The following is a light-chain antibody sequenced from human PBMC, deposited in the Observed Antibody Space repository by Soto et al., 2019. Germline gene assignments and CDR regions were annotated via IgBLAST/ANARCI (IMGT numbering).Light chain of an antibody. CDR2: EVT. CDR1: SSDVGSYNL. CDR3: CSYAGSTTI. V-gene: IGLV2-23*02. Sequence: QSASVSGSPGQSITISCTGTSSDVGSYNLVSWYQQYPGKAPKLMIYEVTKRPSGVSNRFSGSKSGNTASLTISGLQAEDEADYYCCSYAGSTTIFGGGTKLTVL. J-gene: IGLJ2*01.